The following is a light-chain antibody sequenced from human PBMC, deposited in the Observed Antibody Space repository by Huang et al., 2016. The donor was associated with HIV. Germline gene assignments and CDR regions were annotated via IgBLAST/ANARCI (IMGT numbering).Light chain of an antibody. CDR3: QQYGSSLYT. Sequence: NVLTQSPGTLSLSPGERANLSCRASQSVDSNYLAWYQQRPGQAPTLLINDASTRATGVPDRFSGSASGTDFTLTINRLEPEDFALYYCQQYGSSLYTFGQGTRLEIK. V-gene: IGKV3-20*01. CDR2: DAS. J-gene: IGKJ2*01. CDR1: QSVDSNY.